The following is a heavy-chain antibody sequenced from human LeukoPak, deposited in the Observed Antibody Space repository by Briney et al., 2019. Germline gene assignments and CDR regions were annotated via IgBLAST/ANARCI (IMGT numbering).Heavy chain of an antibody. J-gene: IGHJ4*02. D-gene: IGHD1-26*01. CDR3: AKDLGPIVGATYFDY. CDR1: GFTFDDYA. Sequence: GGSLRLSCAASGFTFDDYAMHWVRQAPGKGLEWVSGISWNSGSIGYADSVKGRFTISRDNAKNSLYLQMNSLRAEDTALYYCAKDLGPIVGATYFDYWGQGTLVTVSS. CDR2: ISWNSGSI. V-gene: IGHV3-9*01.